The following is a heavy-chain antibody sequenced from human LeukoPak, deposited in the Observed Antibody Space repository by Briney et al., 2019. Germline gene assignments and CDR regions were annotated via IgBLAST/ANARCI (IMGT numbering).Heavy chain of an antibody. CDR2: ISYDGSNK. CDR1: GFTFSSYA. J-gene: IGHJ4*02. V-gene: IGHV3-30-3*01. CDR3: ARWKDIGDYFDY. Sequence: GGSLRLSCAASGFTFSSYAMHWVRQAPGKGLEWVAVISYDGSNKYYADSVKGRFTISRDNSKNTLYLQMNSLRAEDTAVYYCARWKDIGDYFDYWGQGTLVTVSS. D-gene: IGHD1-1*01.